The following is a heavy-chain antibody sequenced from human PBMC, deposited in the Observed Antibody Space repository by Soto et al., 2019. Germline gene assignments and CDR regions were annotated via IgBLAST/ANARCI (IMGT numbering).Heavy chain of an antibody. J-gene: IGHJ6*02. Sequence: QVQLVQSGAEVKKPGSSVKVSCKASGGTFSSYAISWVRQAPGQGLEWMGGIIPIFGAANYAQKFQGRVTITAYESTSTAYMELSSLRSEDTAVYYCARDIYCSGGSCYSTLYYYYGMDVWGQGTTVTVSS. CDR3: ARDIYCSGGSCYSTLYYYYGMDV. D-gene: IGHD2-15*01. V-gene: IGHV1-69*01. CDR2: IIPIFGAA. CDR1: GGTFSSYA.